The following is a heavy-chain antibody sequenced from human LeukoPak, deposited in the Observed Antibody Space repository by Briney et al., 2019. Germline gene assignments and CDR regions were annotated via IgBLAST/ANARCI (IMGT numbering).Heavy chain of an antibody. D-gene: IGHD3-9*01. CDR3: ARDLTKGFDY. CDR2: INPNSGGT. V-gene: IGHV1-2*06. Sequence: ASVTVSCTASGYTFTGYYMHWVRQAPGQGLEWMGRINPNSGGTNYAQKFQGRVTMTRDTSISAAYMELSRLRSDDTAVYYCARDLTKGFDYWGQGTLVTVSS. J-gene: IGHJ4*02. CDR1: GYTFTGYY.